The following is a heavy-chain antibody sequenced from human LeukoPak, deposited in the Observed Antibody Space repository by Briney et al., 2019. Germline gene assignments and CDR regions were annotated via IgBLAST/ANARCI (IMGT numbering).Heavy chain of an antibody. CDR3: ARLEQRDFDY. CDR2: IYPDDSDT. V-gene: IGHV5-51*01. CDR1: GYSFTTYW. Sequence: GESLKISCKASGYSFTTYWIGWVRQMPGEGLEWMGIIYPDDSDTRYSPSFQGQVTISADRSISTAYLQWSSLKASDSAMYYCARLEQRDFDYWGQGTLVTVSS. J-gene: IGHJ4*02. D-gene: IGHD5-24*01.